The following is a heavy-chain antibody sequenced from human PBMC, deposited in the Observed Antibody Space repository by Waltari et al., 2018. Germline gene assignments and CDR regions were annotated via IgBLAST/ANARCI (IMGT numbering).Heavy chain of an antibody. CDR3: ARNAAGAGHDAVDI. CDR1: GGSISSGGYS. J-gene: IGHJ3*02. D-gene: IGHD2-2*01. Sequence: QLQLQESGSGLLKPSQTLSLTCAVSGGSISSGGYSWRWIRQPPGQGLEWIGYIYHSGSTYYNPSRKMLVTISVDRSKNQFSLKLSLVTAADTAVYYCARNAAGAGHDAVDIWGQGIMVTVSS. V-gene: IGHV4-30-2*01. CDR2: IYHSGST.